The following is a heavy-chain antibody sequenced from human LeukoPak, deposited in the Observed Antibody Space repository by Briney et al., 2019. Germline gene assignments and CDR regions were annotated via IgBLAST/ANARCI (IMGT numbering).Heavy chain of an antibody. D-gene: IGHD1-26*01. Sequence: PGGSLRLSCAASGFTFDDYGMSWVRQAPGKGLEWVSSINWNGGSTGYADSVKGRFTISRDNAKSSLYLQMNSLRAEDTALYYCARDLETLGSYSVDYWGQGTPVTVSS. CDR3: ARDLETLGSYSVDY. CDR2: INWNGGST. J-gene: IGHJ4*02. V-gene: IGHV3-20*04. CDR1: GFTFDDYG.